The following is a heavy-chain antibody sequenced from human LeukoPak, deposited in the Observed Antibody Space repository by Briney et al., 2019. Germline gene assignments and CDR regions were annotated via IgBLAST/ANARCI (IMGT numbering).Heavy chain of an antibody. CDR3: ARDVGTIAVAGYFDY. V-gene: IGHV3-7*01. CDR1: GFTFSNYW. Sequence: GGSLRLSCAASGFTFSNYWMSWVRQAPGKGLEWVANIKQDGSEKYYVDSLKGRFTISRDNSKNTLYLQMNSLRAEDTAVYYCARDVGTIAVAGYFDYWGQGTLVTVSS. D-gene: IGHD6-19*01. CDR2: IKQDGSEK. J-gene: IGHJ4*02.